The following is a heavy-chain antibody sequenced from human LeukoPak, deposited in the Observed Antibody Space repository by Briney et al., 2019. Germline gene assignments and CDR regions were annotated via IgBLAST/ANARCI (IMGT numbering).Heavy chain of an antibody. CDR1: GYTFTSYY. CDR3: ARGLLEWLYFDY. V-gene: IGHV1-46*01. D-gene: IGHD3-3*01. CDR2: INPSGGST. Sequence: ASVKVSCKASGYTFTSYYMHWVRQAPGQGLEWMGIINPSGGSTSYAQKFQGRVTITTDESTSTAYMELSSLRSEDTAVYYCARGLLEWLYFDYWGQGTLVTVSS. J-gene: IGHJ4*02.